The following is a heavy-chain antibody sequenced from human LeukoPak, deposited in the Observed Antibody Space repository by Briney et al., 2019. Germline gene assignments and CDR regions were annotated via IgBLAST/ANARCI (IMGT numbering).Heavy chain of an antibody. D-gene: IGHD3-22*01. CDR1: GFTFSSYG. V-gene: IGHV3-30*02. CDR2: IRYDGSNK. CDR3: AKVDYYDSSGPEE. J-gene: IGHJ3*01. Sequence: GGSLRLSCAASGFTFSSYGMHWVRQAPGKGLEWVTFIRYDGSNKYYADSVKGRFTISRDNSKNTLYLQMNSLSAEDTAVYYCAKVDYYDSSGPEEWGQGTMVTVPS.